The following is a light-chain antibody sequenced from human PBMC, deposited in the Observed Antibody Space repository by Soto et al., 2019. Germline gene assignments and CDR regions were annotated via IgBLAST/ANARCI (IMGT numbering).Light chain of an antibody. CDR3: QQYYSTPPT. J-gene: IGKJ2*01. V-gene: IGKV4-1*01. CDR1: QSVLYSSNNKNY. Sequence: DIVMTQSPDSLAVSLGERATINCKSSQSVLYSSNNKNYLAWYQQKPGQPPKLLIYWASTRESGVPDRFSGSGSGTDFTLPISRLQAEHVAVYYCQQYYSTPPTFVQGTKLEIK. CDR2: WAS.